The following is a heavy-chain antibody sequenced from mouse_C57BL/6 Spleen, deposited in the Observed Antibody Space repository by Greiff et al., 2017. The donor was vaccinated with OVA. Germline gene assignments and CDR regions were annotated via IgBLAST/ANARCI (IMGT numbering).Heavy chain of an antibody. Sequence: QVQLQQSGPELVKPGASVKISCKASGYAFSSSWMNWVKQRPGKGLEWIGRIYPGDGDTNYNGKFKGKATLTADKSSSTAYMQLSSLTSEDSAVYFCAREGYDGGGWYFDVWGTGTTVTVSS. CDR3: AREGYDGGGWYFDV. CDR2: IYPGDGDT. D-gene: IGHD2-2*01. CDR1: GYAFSSSW. J-gene: IGHJ1*03. V-gene: IGHV1-82*01.